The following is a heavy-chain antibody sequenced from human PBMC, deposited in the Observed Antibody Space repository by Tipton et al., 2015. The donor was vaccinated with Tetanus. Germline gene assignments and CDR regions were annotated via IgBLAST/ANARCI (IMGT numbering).Heavy chain of an antibody. CDR1: GFTVSNSY. J-gene: IGHJ4*02. CDR3: TKDRSGPSPY. D-gene: IGHD1-26*01. CDR2: ITTGGGST. V-gene: IGHV3-23*01. Sequence: SLRLSCAASGFTVSNSYMTWVRQAPGKGLEWLSAITTGGGSTYYADSVKGRFTISSGTSKNTLNLQMTSLRAEDTAIYFCTKDRSGPSPYWGQGTLVTVSS.